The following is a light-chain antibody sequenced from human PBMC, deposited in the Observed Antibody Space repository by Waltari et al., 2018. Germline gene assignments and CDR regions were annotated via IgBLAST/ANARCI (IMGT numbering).Light chain of an antibody. V-gene: IGKV3-15*01. CDR1: HSLASN. CDR2: AAS. Sequence: EIEMTQFPATLSLTPGERATLSCRASHSLASNVAWYQQHPGQAPRLLILAASTRATGVPARFSGSGSGTEFTLTISSLQSEDFAVYYCHQYLKWPFTFGPGNKVDIK. J-gene: IGKJ3*01. CDR3: HQYLKWPFT.